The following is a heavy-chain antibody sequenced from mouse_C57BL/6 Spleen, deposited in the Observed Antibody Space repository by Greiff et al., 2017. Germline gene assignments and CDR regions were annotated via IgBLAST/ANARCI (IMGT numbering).Heavy chain of an antibody. D-gene: IGHD2-5*01. V-gene: IGHV1-5*01. J-gene: IGHJ3*01. Sequence: SGTVLARPGASVKMSCKTSGYTFTSYWMHWVKQRPGQGLEWIGAIYPGNSDTSYNQKFKGKAKLTAVTSASTAYMELSSLTNEDSAVYYCSTYYSNFLGFAYWGQGTLVTVSA. CDR3: STYYSNFLGFAY. CDR1: GYTFTSYW. CDR2: IYPGNSDT.